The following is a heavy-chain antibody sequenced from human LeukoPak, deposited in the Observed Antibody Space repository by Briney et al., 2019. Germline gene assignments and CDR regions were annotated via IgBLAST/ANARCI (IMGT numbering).Heavy chain of an antibody. D-gene: IGHD4-17*01. CDR3: ARVYMGYGDYWGGWFDP. CDR1: GGSISSDY. V-gene: IGHV4-59*01. Sequence: PSETLSLTCTVSGGSISSDYWSWIRQPPGKGLEWIGYIYYSGSTTYNPSLKSRVTISVDTSKNQFSLKLSSVSAADTAVYYCARVYMGYGDYWGGWFDPWGQGTLVTVSS. J-gene: IGHJ5*02. CDR2: IYYSGST.